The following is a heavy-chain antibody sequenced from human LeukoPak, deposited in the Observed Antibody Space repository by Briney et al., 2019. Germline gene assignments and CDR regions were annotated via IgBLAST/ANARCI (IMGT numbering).Heavy chain of an antibody. Sequence: GASVKVSCTASGGTFSSYAISWVRQAPGQGLEWMGGNIPIFGTANYAQKFQGRVTITADESTSTAYMELSSLRSEDTAVYYCARDDGCSSTSCYTNGYYGMDVWGQGTTVTVSS. CDR3: ARDDGCSSTSCYTNGYYGMDV. J-gene: IGHJ6*02. V-gene: IGHV1-69*01. D-gene: IGHD2-2*02. CDR1: GGTFSSYA. CDR2: NIPIFGTA.